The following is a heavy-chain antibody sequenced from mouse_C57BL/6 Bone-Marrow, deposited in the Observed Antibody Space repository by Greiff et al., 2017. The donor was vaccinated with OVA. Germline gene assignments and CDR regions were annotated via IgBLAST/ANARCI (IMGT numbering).Heavy chain of an antibody. D-gene: IGHD2-4*01. CDR1: GFTFSDYG. V-gene: IGHV5-17*01. Sequence: DVMLVESGGGLVKPGGSLKLSCAASGFTFSDYGMHWVRQAPEKGLEWVAYISSGSSTIYYADTVKGRFTISRDNAKNTLFLQMTSLRSEDTAMYYCARYDYDEGFDYWGQGTTLTVSS. CDR2: ISSGSSTI. CDR3: ARYDYDEGFDY. J-gene: IGHJ2*01.